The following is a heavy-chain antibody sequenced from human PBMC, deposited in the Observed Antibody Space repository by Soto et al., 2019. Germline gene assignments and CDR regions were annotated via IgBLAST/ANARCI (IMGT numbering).Heavy chain of an antibody. CDR3: TTDLWRIAVVVGSTGYFNP. D-gene: IGHD2-15*01. CDR1: GFTFSDAW. V-gene: IGHV3-15*01. CDR2: IKSKGDGGTT. J-gene: IGHJ5*02. Sequence: GGSLRLSCAASGFTFSDAWMSWVRQAPGKGLDWVGRIKSKGDGGTTEYAAPVRGRFTISRDDSKNTLYLQMNGLKTEDTAVYYCTTDLWRIAVVVGSTGYFNPWGQGTPVTVSS.